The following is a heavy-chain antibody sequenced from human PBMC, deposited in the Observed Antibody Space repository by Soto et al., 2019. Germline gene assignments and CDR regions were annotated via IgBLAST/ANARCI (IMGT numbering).Heavy chain of an antibody. CDR1: GGTFSTSA. J-gene: IGHJ6*02. V-gene: IGHV1-69*05. Sequence: QVQLVQSGAEVKKPGSSVKVSCKTSGGTFSTSAISWVRQAPGQGLEWVGGIMPVFPTPDYAQNFQGRVTXTXDXPTTTAYLELTSLRADDTAVYYCASDKDRLQLGGNYYYILDVWGQGTAITVSS. CDR3: ASDKDRLQLGGNYYYILDV. D-gene: IGHD1-1*01. CDR2: IMPVFPTP.